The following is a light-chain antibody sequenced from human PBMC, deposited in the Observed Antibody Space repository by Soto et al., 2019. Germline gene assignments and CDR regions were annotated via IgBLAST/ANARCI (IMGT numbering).Light chain of an antibody. CDR3: QQCETSPLT. CDR2: DAS. J-gene: IGKJ1*01. Sequence: EIVLTQSPGTLSLSPGERDTLSCSASQSLTKDYLAWYQQKPGQSPRLLIDDASYRATGIPDMFSGSGSGTEFTLTISGLEHEDSAVYYCQQCETSPLTFGQGTKVEIK. CDR1: QSLTKDY. V-gene: IGKV3-20*01.